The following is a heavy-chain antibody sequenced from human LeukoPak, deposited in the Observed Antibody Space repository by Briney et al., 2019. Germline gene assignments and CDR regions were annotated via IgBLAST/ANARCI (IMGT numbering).Heavy chain of an antibody. Sequence: SVKVSCKASGDTFNTYAISWVRQAPGQGPEWMGGIIPISTTANYAQEFQDRVTITADESTSTAYMELSSLRSEDTAVYYCARDPYGSGLDAFHIWGQGTLVTVSS. J-gene: IGHJ3*02. CDR3: ARDPYGSGLDAFHI. D-gene: IGHD3-10*01. CDR2: IIPISTTA. CDR1: GDTFNTYA. V-gene: IGHV1-69*13.